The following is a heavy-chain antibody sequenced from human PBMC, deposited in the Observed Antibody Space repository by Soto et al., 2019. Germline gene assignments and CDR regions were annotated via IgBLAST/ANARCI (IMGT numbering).Heavy chain of an antibody. CDR1: GFTFSNYA. V-gene: IGHV3-30-3*01. D-gene: IGHD2-15*01. CDR2: LSFDGSNE. J-gene: IGHJ4*02. CDR3: AKEPGVGYCSGGSCYVPDF. Sequence: QVHLVDSGGGVVQPGRSLRLSCAASGFTFSNYAMHWVRQAPGKGLEWVALLSFDGSNEYYADSVKGRFTISRDNTNNILFLQMNSLRPEDTAVYYCAKEPGVGYCSGGSCYVPDFWGQGTLVTVSS.